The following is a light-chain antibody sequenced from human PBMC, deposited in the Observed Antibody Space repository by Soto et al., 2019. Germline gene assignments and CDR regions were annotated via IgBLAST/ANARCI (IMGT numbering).Light chain of an antibody. CDR1: SRDVGAYVF. J-gene: IGLJ2*01. CDR2: DVT. Sequence: SMLTQPSSVSGTPGQPVTISFTGTSRDVGAYVFVSWYQQHPGKAPKLMMSDVTKRPSGVPARFSGSKSGNTASLTISGLQAEDEADYYCCSYAGNLAVFGGGTKATVL. CDR3: CSYAGNLAV. V-gene: IGLV2-11*01.